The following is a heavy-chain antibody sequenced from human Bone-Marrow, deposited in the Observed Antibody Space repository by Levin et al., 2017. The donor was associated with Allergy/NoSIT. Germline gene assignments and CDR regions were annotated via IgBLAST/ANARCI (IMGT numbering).Heavy chain of an antibody. CDR2: IDPTRGAT. CDR1: GYTFSDYY. D-gene: IGHD6-13*01. J-gene: IGHJ4*02. CDR3: ARGGAGSNDY. Sequence: EASVKVSCSVSGYTFSDYYIHWIRQTPGQGLEWIGWIDPTRGATQFAEKFHARVVLTRNSSISTAYMELGKLRSDDTALYYCARGGAGSNDYWGQGTLVTVSS. V-gene: IGHV1-2*02.